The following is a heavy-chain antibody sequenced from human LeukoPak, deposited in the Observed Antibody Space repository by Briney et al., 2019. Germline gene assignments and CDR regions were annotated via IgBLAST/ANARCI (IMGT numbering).Heavy chain of an antibody. V-gene: IGHV4-39*01. CDR2: IYDNGST. CDR3: ARQHYYYGLDV. Sequence: SETLSLTCTASGCSISSSTYYWGWIRQPPGKGQEWTGSIYDNGSTYYNPSLKRRVTISVDTSKNQFSLKLNSVTATDTAVYYCARQHYYYGLDVWGQGTTVTVSS. CDR1: GCSISSSTYY. J-gene: IGHJ6*02.